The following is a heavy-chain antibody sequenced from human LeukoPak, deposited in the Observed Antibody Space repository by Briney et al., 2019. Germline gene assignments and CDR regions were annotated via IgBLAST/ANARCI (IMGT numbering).Heavy chain of an antibody. V-gene: IGHV3-66*02. CDR2: IFSGGST. J-gene: IGHJ6*02. CDR1: GFTVNSND. CDR3: ARNRYYGLDV. Sequence: GGSLRLSCAASGFTVNSNDMSWVRQAPGKGLEWVSVIFSGGSTYHADSVKGRFIISRDNSKNTLYLQMNSLRVDDTSVYYCARNRYYGLDVWGQGTTVTVSS.